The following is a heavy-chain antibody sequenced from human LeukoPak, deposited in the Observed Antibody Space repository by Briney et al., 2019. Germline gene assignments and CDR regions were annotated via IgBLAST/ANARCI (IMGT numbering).Heavy chain of an antibody. Sequence: SETLSLTCTVSGGSISSSSYYWGWIRQPPGQGLEWIGSIYYSGSTYYNPSLKSRVTISVDTSKNQFSLKLSSVTAADTAVYYCARQTTVTVFYSWFDPWGQGTLVTVSS. D-gene: IGHD4-17*01. J-gene: IGHJ5*02. CDR3: ARQTTVTVFYSWFDP. CDR2: IYYSGST. V-gene: IGHV4-39*01. CDR1: GGSISSSSYY.